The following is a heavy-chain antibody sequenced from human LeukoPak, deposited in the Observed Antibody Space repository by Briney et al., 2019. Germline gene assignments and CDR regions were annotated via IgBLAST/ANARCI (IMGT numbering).Heavy chain of an antibody. V-gene: IGHV3-30*12. CDR1: GYPFSTYG. J-gene: IGHJ4*02. Sequence: PGMSLSLSCATSGYPFSTYGMEWVRQAPGKGLEWVAIIFSDGIIKYYADSVKGRFTISRDISRSTVYLEMSSLRAEDTAVYYCARASGPIKKNRFDQWGQGTLVTVSS. CDR3: ARASGPIKKNRFDQ. D-gene: IGHD1-26*01. CDR2: IFSDGIIK.